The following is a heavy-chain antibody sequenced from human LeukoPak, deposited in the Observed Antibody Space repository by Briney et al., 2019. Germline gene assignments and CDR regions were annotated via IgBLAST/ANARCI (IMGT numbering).Heavy chain of an antibody. CDR1: GGSISSGDYD. Sequence: SQTLSLTCTVSGGSISSGDYDWSWIRQPPGKGLEWIGYIYYSGSTYYNPSLKSRLTISLDTSKNQFSLRLSSVTAADTAVYYCARERTPGYFDYWGQGTLVTVSS. J-gene: IGHJ4*02. V-gene: IGHV4-30-4*08. CDR3: ARERTPGYFDY. CDR2: IYYSGST.